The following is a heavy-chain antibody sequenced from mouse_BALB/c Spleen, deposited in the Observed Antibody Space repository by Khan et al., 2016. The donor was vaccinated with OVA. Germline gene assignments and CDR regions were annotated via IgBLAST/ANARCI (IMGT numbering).Heavy chain of an antibody. CDR1: GYSITSDYA. Sequence: EVQLQQSGPGLVKPSQSLSLTCTVTGYSITSDYAWNWIRQFPGNKLEWMGFISYSGNTNYNPSLKSRISITRDTSKNQFFLQVNSVTTEDTATYYCARVYGGDFDYWGQGTTRTVSS. J-gene: IGHJ2*01. V-gene: IGHV3-2*02. CDR3: ARVYGGDFDY. D-gene: IGHD1-1*01. CDR2: ISYSGNT.